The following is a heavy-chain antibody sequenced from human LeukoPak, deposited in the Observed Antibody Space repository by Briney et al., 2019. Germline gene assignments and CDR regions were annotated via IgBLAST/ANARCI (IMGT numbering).Heavy chain of an antibody. D-gene: IGHD3-9*01. CDR3: ANEGYFDWSPSVYFDY. CDR1: GFTFSSYG. V-gene: IGHV3-30*18. CDR2: ISYDGSNK. Sequence: GGSLRLSCAASGFTFSSYGMHWVRQAPGKGLEWVAVISYDGSNKYYADSVKGRFTISRDNSKNTLYLQMNSLRAEDTAVYYCANEGYFDWSPSVYFDYWGQGTLVTVSS. J-gene: IGHJ4*02.